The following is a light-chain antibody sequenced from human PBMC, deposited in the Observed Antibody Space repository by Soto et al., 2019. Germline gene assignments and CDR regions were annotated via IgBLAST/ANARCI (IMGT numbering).Light chain of an antibody. Sequence: QSVLTQPPSVSGAPGLRVTISCTGSSSNIGAGYDVHWYHQLPGTAPKLLIYGNTNRPSGVPDRFSGSKSGTSASLAITGLQAEDEADYYCQSYDSSLSGWVFGGGTQLTVL. CDR1: SSNIGAGYD. CDR3: QSYDSSLSGWV. CDR2: GNT. J-gene: IGLJ3*02. V-gene: IGLV1-40*01.